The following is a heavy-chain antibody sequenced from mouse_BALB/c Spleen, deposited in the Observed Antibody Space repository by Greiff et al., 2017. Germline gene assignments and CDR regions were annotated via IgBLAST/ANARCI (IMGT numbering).Heavy chain of an antibody. D-gene: IGHD1-1*01. Sequence: VQLQQSGTVLARPGASVKMSCKASGYSFTSYWMHWVKQRPGQGLEWIGAIYPGNSDTSYNQKFKGKAKLTAVTSASTAYMELSSLTNEDSAVYYCTSYYYGSSPFDYWGQGTTLTVSS. V-gene: IGHV1-5*01. CDR2: IYPGNSDT. CDR3: TSYYYGSSPFDY. J-gene: IGHJ2*01. CDR1: GYSFTSYW.